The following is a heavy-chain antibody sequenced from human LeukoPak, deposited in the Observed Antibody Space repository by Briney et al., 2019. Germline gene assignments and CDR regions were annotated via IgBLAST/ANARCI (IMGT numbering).Heavy chain of an antibody. V-gene: IGHV3-30*02. J-gene: IGHJ3*02. D-gene: IGHD3-9*01. CDR2: IRYDGSNK. CDR1: GFTFSSYG. Sequence: PGGSLRLSCAASGFTFSSYGMHWVRQAPGKGLEWVAFIRYDGSNKYYADSVKGRLTISRDNSKNTLYLQMNSLRAEDTAVYYCAKDGPDILTGYFAFDIWGQGTMVTVSS. CDR3: AKDGPDILTGYFAFDI.